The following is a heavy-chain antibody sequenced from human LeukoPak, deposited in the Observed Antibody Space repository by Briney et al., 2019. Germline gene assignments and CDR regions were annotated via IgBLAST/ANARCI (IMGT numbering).Heavy chain of an antibody. J-gene: IGHJ4*02. CDR2: INPDTGDK. CDR3: ARTTSMTASGCHY. D-gene: IGHD2-21*02. Sequence: GASVKVSCKASGYTFTNYHINWVRQASGQGLEWMTWINPDTGDKGYARKFQDRVAITTDTSISTAYMELSSLSSEDTAVYFCARTTSMTASGCHYWGQGTLVTVSS. CDR1: GYTFTNYH. V-gene: IGHV1-8*03.